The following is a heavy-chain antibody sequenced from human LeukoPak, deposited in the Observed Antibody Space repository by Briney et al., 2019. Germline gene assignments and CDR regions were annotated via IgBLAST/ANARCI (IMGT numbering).Heavy chain of an antibody. Sequence: GGSLRLSCAASGFTFSSYGMHWVRQAPGKGLEWVSSISSSSSYIYYADSVKGRFTISRDNAKNSLYLQMNSLRAEDTAVYYCAREVSGYSYGQAVDWFDPWGQGTLVTVSS. CDR3: AREVSGYSYGQAVDWFDP. J-gene: IGHJ5*02. V-gene: IGHV3-21*04. CDR2: ISSSSSYI. CDR1: GFTFSSYG. D-gene: IGHD5-18*01.